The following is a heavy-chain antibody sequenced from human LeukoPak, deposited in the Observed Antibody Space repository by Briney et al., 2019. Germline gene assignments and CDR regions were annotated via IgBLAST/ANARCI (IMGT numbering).Heavy chain of an antibody. CDR1: GFTFSDYY. J-gene: IGHJ4*02. CDR2: IGPSGTNT. V-gene: IGHV3-11*06. Sequence: GGSLRLSCAASGFTFSDYYMSWIRQAPGKGLEWVSSIGPSGTNTHYADSVKGRFTISRDNARNSLFLQMSSLRGDDTAVYYCVRGDSRDFWGQGTLVTVSS. CDR3: VRGDSRDF. D-gene: IGHD6-13*01.